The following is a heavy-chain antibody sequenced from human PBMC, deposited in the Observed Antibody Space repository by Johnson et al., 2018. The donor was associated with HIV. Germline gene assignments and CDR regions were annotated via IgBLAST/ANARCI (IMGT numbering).Heavy chain of an antibody. CDR3: ARDQELIGERAFDI. D-gene: IGHD6-13*01. V-gene: IGHV3-74*02. Sequence: VQLVESGGGLVQPGGSLRLSCAASGFTFINYWMHWVRQAPGKGLVWVSRMNGDGKSTNYADSVKGRFTISRDNAKNKLYLQMNSRRAEDTAMYYCARDQELIGERAFDIWGQGTMVTVSS. CDR2: MNGDGKST. CDR1: GFTFINYW. J-gene: IGHJ3*02.